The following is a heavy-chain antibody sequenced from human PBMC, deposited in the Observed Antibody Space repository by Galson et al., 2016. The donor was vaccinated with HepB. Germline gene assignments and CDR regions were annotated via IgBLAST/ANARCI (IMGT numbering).Heavy chain of an antibody. D-gene: IGHD2-2*01. CDR2: ISGYNGNT. Sequence: SVKVSCKASGYTFASYGISWVRQAPGQGLEWMGWISGYNGNTKYAQKLQGRVTMTTDTSTNTAYMELRNLRSDDTAVYYCARDFERGYCSSTSCYPGWFDPWGQGTLVTVSS. J-gene: IGHJ5*02. CDR1: GYTFASYG. V-gene: IGHV1-18*04. CDR3: ARDFERGYCSSTSCYPGWFDP.